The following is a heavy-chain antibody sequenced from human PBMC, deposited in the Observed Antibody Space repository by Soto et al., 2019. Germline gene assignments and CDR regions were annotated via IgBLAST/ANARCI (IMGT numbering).Heavy chain of an antibody. CDR2: FYNNENP. D-gene: IGHD6-19*01. CDR1: GGSISSSSYS. V-gene: IGHV4-39*01. CDR3: ARGLITGSHYSGGWYYFDS. J-gene: IGHJ4*02. Sequence: PSETLSLTCTVSGGSISSSSYSWGWIRQPPGKGLEWIGTFYNNENPNYNPSLKSRVTISVDTSKNQFSLRLTSVTAADTAVYYCARGLITGSHYSGGWYYFDSWGQGTQVTVSS.